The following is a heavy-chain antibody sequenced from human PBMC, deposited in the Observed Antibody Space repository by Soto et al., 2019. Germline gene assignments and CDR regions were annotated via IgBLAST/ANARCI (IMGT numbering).Heavy chain of an antibody. J-gene: IGHJ4*02. CDR1: GFTFSSYA. CDR3: ANSKYYDFWSGPRYFDY. Sequence: GGSLRLSCAASGFTFSSYAMSWVRQAPGKGLEWVSAISGSGGSTYYADSVKGRFTISRDNSKNTLYLQMNSLRAEDTAVYYCANSKYYDFWSGPRYFDYWGQGTLVTVSS. V-gene: IGHV3-23*01. CDR2: ISGSGGST. D-gene: IGHD3-3*01.